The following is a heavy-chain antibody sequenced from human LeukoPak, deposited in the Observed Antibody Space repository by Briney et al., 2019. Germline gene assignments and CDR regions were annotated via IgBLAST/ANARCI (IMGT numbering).Heavy chain of an antibody. J-gene: IGHJ4*02. CDR2: INHSGST. CDR1: GGSFSGYY. CDR3: ARSRSATVYGSGWYSAGGGYFDY. D-gene: IGHD6-19*01. Sequence: SETLSLTCAVYGGSFSGYYWSWIRQPPGKGLEWIGEINHSGSTNYNPSLKSRVTISVDTSKNQFSLKLSSVTAADTAVYYCARSRSATVYGSGWYSAGGGYFDYWGQGTLVTVSS. V-gene: IGHV4-34*01.